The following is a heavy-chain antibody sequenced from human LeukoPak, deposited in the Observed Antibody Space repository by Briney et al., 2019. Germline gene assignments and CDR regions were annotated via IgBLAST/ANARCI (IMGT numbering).Heavy chain of an antibody. CDR2: ISGSSGYI. J-gene: IGHJ4*02. CDR3: ARGTGFDGDSEDYFDD. CDR1: GFTFSSYS. D-gene: IGHD2-21*02. Sequence: GGSLRLSCVASGFTFSSYSMNWVRQAPGKGLEWVSSISGSSGYIFYANSVKGRFIISRDNAKNSMFLQMNSLRAEDTAVYYCARGTGFDGDSEDYFDDWGQGTLVTVSS. V-gene: IGHV3-21*06.